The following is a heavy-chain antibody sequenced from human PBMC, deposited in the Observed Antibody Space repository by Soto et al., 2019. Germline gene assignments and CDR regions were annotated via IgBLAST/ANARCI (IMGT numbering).Heavy chain of an antibody. Sequence: QVQLVQSGAEVKKPGSSVKVSCKASGGTFSSYAISWVRQAPGQGLEWMGGIIPIFGTANYAQKFQGRVTITADESTSTAYMELSSLSSEEPAVYYCARSRVTYYYDRSAFDIWGQGTMVTVSS. V-gene: IGHV1-69*01. CDR2: IIPIFGTA. CDR3: ARSRVTYYYDRSAFDI. CDR1: GGTFSSYA. D-gene: IGHD3-22*01. J-gene: IGHJ3*02.